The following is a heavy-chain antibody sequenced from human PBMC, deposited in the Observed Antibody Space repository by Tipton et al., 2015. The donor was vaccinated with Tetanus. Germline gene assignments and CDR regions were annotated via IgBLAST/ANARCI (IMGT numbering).Heavy chain of an antibody. J-gene: IGHJ3*02. Sequence: GLVKPSETLSLTCTVSGGSISSYYWSWIRQPPGKGPEWIGQIHSSGSTNYIPSLKSRVTISLDPSKNQFSLRLTSVTAADTAVYYCASHYGSGSDDAFDIWGQGTMVTVSS. CDR3: ASHYGSGSDDAFDI. V-gene: IGHV4-59*01. CDR1: GGSISSYY. CDR2: IHSSGST. D-gene: IGHD3-10*01.